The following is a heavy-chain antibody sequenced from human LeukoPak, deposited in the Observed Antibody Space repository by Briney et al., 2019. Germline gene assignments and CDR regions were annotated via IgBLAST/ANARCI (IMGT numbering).Heavy chain of an antibody. CDR1: GGTFSSYA. CDR2: IIPIFGTA. CDR3: ARARRAYYYYGMDV. V-gene: IGHV1-69*01. Sequence: VASVKVSCKASGGTFSSYAISWVRQAPGQGLEWMGGIIPIFGTANYAQKFQGRVTITADESTSTAYMELSSLRSEDTAVYYCARARRAYYYYGMDVWGQGTTVTVSS. J-gene: IGHJ6*02.